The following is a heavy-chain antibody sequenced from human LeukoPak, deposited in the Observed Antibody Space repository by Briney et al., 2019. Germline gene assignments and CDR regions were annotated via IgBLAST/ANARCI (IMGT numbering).Heavy chain of an antibody. CDR3: AKVSLGVVVPAAEDDY. CDR1: GFTFSSYA. CDR2: ISGSGGST. Sequence: GGSLRLSCAASGFTFSSYAMSWVRQAPGKGLEWVSAISGSGGSTYYADSVKGRFTISRDNSKNTLYLQMNSLRAEDTAVYYCAKVSLGVVVPAAEDDYWGQGTLVTVSS. D-gene: IGHD2-2*01. V-gene: IGHV3-23*01. J-gene: IGHJ4*02.